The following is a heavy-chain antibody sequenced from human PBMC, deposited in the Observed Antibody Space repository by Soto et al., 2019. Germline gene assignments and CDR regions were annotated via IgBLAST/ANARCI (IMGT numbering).Heavy chain of an antibody. D-gene: IGHD6-13*01. V-gene: IGHV4-39*01. CDR2: IYYSGDT. CDR1: GGSISSSSYY. Sequence: PSETLSLTCTVSGGSISSSSYYWGWIRQPPGKGLEWIGSIYYSGDTYYNPSLKSRVTISVDTSKNQFSLKLSSVTAADTAVYYCARRYSSAFDIWGQGTMVPVSS. CDR3: ARRYSSAFDI. J-gene: IGHJ3*02.